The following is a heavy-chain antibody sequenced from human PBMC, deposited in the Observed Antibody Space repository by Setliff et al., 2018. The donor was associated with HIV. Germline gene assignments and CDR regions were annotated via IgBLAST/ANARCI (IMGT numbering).Heavy chain of an antibody. CDR1: GFTFGRHW. V-gene: IGHV3-7*03. D-gene: IGHD2-15*01. CDR2: IKQDESER. CDR3: VSTPGVFYFDF. J-gene: IGHJ4*02. Sequence: GGSLRLSCAASGFTFGRHWMSWVRQAPGKGLEWVANIKQDESERFYVDPVRGRFTISRDNAKSSLFLQMNSLRAEDTAVYYCVSTPGVFYFDFWGQGTPVTVSS.